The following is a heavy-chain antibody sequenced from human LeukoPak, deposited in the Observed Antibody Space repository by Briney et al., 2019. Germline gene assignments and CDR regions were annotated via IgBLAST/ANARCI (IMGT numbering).Heavy chain of an antibody. V-gene: IGHV4-34*01. CDR3: ARSYYHYYYYMDV. Sequence: SETLSLTCAVYGGSFSGYYWSWIRQPPGKGPEWIGEINHSGSTYYNPSLKSRVTIPVDTSKNQFSLKLSSVTAADTAVYYCARSYYHYYYYMDVWGKGTTVTVSS. CDR2: INHSGST. CDR1: GGSFSGYY. J-gene: IGHJ6*03.